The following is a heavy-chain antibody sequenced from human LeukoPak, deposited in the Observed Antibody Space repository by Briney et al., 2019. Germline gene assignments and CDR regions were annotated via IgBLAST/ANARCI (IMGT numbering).Heavy chain of an antibody. D-gene: IGHD2/OR15-2a*01. CDR2: ISSSSSTI. Sequence: GGSLRLSCAASGFTFSTYTMNWVRQAPGKGLEWISSISSSSSTIYHAGSVKGRFTISRDNAKNSLYLQMNSLRDEDTAVYYCARARIADYWGQGTLVTVSS. CDR1: GFTFSTYT. J-gene: IGHJ4*02. V-gene: IGHV3-48*02. CDR3: ARARIADY.